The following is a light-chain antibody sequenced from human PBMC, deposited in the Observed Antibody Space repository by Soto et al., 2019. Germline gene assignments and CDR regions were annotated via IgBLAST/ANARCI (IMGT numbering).Light chain of an antibody. CDR3: QTWAIGIHWV. CDR1: SGHRTYA. CDR2: VNSDGSY. V-gene: IGLV4-69*01. J-gene: IGLJ3*02. Sequence: QPVLTQSPSASASLGASVKLTCTLSSGHRTYAIAWHQQHPGKGPRYLMKVNSDGSYIKGDGIPDRFSGSTSGAERYLTISSLQSEDEADYYCQTWAIGIHWVFGGGTKLTVL.